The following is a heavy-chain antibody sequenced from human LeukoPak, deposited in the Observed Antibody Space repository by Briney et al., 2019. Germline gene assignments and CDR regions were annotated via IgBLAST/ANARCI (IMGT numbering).Heavy chain of an antibody. CDR3: ARGRSL. CDR1: GGSISSYY. J-gene: IGHJ4*02. V-gene: IGHV4-59*12. Sequence: SETLSLTCAVSGGSISSYYWSWIRQPPGKGLEWIGYIFYSGSTSYNPSLKSRVTISVDTSKNQFSLKLSSVTAADTAVYYCARGRSLWGQGTLVTVSS. D-gene: IGHD3-10*01. CDR2: IFYSGST.